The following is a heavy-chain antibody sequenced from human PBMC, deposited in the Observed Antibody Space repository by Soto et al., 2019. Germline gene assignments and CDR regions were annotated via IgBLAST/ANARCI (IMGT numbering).Heavy chain of an antibody. CDR1: GGSIRSGGYY. V-gene: IGHV4-30-4*08. Sequence: SETLSLTCTVSGGSIRSGGYYWSWIRQHPGKGLEWIGYIYYSGSTYYNPSLKSRVTISMDPAKKQFSLRLTSVTAADTAEYDCARVVSFCSSPSCRGRNWLDPWGEGTRVTVSS. J-gene: IGHJ5*02. D-gene: IGHD2-2*01. CDR3: ARVVSFCSSPSCRGRNWLDP. CDR2: IYYSGST.